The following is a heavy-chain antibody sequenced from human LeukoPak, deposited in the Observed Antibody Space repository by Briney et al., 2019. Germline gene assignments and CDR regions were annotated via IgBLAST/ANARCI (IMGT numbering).Heavy chain of an antibody. Sequence: SVKVSCKASGGTFSSYAISWVRQAPGQGLEWMGGIIPIFGTANYAQKFQGRVTVTADESTSTAYMELSSLRSEDTAVYYCARTMVRGYYFDYWGQGTLVTVSS. CDR1: GGTFSSYA. CDR3: ARTMVRGYYFDY. V-gene: IGHV1-69*13. D-gene: IGHD3-10*01. CDR2: IIPIFGTA. J-gene: IGHJ4*02.